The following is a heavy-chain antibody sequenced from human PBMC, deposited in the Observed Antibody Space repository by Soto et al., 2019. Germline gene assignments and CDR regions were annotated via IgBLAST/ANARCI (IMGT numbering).Heavy chain of an antibody. J-gene: IGHJ6*02. CDR1: GFTFSSYS. Sequence: GGSLRLSCAASGFTFSSYSMNWVRQAPGKGLEWVSSISSSSSYIYYADSVKGRFTISRDNAKNSLYLQMNSLRAEDTAVYYCARALYYYDSSGYYPPLLYYYYGMDVWGQGTTVTVSS. D-gene: IGHD3-22*01. V-gene: IGHV3-21*01. CDR3: ARALYYYDSSGYYPPLLYYYYGMDV. CDR2: ISSSSSYI.